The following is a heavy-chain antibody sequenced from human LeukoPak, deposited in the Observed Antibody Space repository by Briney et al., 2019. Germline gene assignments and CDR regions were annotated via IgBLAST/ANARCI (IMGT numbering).Heavy chain of an antibody. J-gene: IGHJ4*02. CDR1: GGSISSYY. Sequence: SETLSLTCTVSGGSISSYYWSWIRQPPGKGLEWIGYIYYSGSTSYNPSLKSRVTISVDTSKNQFSLKLSSVTAADTAVYYCARSSVAGPGGFDYWGQGTLVTVSS. V-gene: IGHV4-59*01. D-gene: IGHD6-19*01. CDR3: ARSSVAGPGGFDY. CDR2: IYYSGST.